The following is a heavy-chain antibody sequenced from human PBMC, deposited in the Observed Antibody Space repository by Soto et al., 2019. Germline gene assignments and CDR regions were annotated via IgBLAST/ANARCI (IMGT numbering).Heavy chain of an antibody. Sequence: SQTLSLTCAVSGGCFTGNNWWTRVRQPPGQGLEWIGEIYRTGSNNYNPPPKSRVTISLDKSENQFSLKVTSLTAADTAVYYCASRDPGTSVDYWGQGTLVTVSS. J-gene: IGHJ4*02. CDR2: IYRTGSN. CDR1: GGCFTGNNW. V-gene: IGHV4-4*02. D-gene: IGHD1-7*01. CDR3: ASRDPGTSVDY.